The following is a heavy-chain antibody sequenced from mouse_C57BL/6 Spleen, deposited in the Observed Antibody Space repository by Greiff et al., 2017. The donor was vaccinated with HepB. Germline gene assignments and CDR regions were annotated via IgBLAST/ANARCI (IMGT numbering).Heavy chain of an antibody. CDR3: TREDTTVVPSYFDY. Sequence: EVKLVESGEGLVKPGGSLKLSCAASGFTFSSYAMSWVRQTPEKRLEWVAYISSGGDYIYYADTVKGRFTISRDNARNTLYLQMSSLKSEDTAMYYCTREDTTVVPSYFDYWGQGTTLTISS. J-gene: IGHJ2*01. D-gene: IGHD1-1*01. CDR2: ISSGGDYI. CDR1: GFTFSSYA. V-gene: IGHV5-9-1*02.